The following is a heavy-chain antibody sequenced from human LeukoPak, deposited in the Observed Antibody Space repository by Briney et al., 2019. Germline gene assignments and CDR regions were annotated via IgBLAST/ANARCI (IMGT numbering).Heavy chain of an antibody. CDR3: AKDRSPGGYYDSSGYADY. Sequence: GGSLRLSCAASGFIFRNYAMAWVRQAPGLGLEWVSAVSGSDGSTFYADSVKGRFTISRDNSRNTLYLQMNSLRADDTAVYYCAKDRSPGGYYDSSGYADYWGQGTLVTVSS. J-gene: IGHJ4*02. V-gene: IGHV3-23*01. CDR2: VSGSDGST. D-gene: IGHD3-22*01. CDR1: GFIFRNYA.